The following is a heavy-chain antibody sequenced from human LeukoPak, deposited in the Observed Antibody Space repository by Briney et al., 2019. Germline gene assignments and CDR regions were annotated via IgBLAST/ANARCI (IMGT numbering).Heavy chain of an antibody. Sequence: SETLSLTCTVSGGSISTYYWSWVRQPPGKGLEWIGYIYYSGSTNYNPSLKSRVTISVDTSKNQFSLKLSSVTAADTAVYYCARSTYYYDSSGPIDHWGQGTLVTVSS. V-gene: IGHV4-59*08. J-gene: IGHJ4*02. CDR1: GGSISTYY. CDR2: IYYSGST. D-gene: IGHD3-22*01. CDR3: ARSTYYYDSSGPIDH.